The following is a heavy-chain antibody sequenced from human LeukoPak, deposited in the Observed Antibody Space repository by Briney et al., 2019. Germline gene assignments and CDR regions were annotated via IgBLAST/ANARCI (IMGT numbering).Heavy chain of an antibody. CDR2: ISGSGRST. J-gene: IGHJ4*02. CDR3: AKDFISDWYRDLGY. D-gene: IGHD6-19*01. CDR1: GFTFSSYS. Sequence: GGSLRLSCAASGFTFSSYSVSWVRQVPEKGLEWVSAISGSGRSTYYADSVKGGCTISRDNSRNTLYLQMNSLRAEDTAVYYCAKDFISDWYRDLGYWGQGTLVTFSS. V-gene: IGHV3-23*01.